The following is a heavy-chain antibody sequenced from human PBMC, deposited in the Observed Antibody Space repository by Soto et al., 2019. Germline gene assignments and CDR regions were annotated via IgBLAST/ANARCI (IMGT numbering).Heavy chain of an antibody. Sequence: GGSLRLSCAASGFTFSSYGMHWVRQAPGKWLEWVSVIWYDGSNKYYADSVKGRLTISRDNSKNTLYLQMNSLRAEDTAVYYCAKEVFDAFDIWGQGTMVNVSS. J-gene: IGHJ3*02. D-gene: IGHD1-20*01. CDR2: IWYDGSNK. CDR3: AKEVFDAFDI. CDR1: GFTFSSYG. V-gene: IGHV3-33*06.